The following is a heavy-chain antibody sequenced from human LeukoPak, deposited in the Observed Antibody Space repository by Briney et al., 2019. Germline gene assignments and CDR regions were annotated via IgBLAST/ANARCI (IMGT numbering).Heavy chain of an antibody. D-gene: IGHD6-6*01. CDR3: ARDSSYDY. J-gene: IGHJ4*02. CDR1: GFTVSSTY. CDR2: LYSGGTT. V-gene: IGHV3-66*02. Sequence: PGGSLRLSCAASGFTVSSTYMRWVRQAPGKGLEWVSVLYSGGTTYYADSVKGRFTISRDNSKNTLYHQMNSLRSEDTAVYYCARDSSYDYWGQGTLVTVSS.